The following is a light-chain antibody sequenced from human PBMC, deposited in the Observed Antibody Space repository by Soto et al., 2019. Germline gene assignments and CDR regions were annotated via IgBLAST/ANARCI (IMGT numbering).Light chain of an antibody. Sequence: QSALTQPASVSGSPGQSITISCTGTSSDIGFFNYVSWYQQHPGKAPKLMIYEVTDRPSGISNRFSGSKSGNTASLTISGLQTEDEADYYCSSYTGNTTLPVVFGGGTKLTVL. V-gene: IGLV2-14*01. CDR1: SSDIGFFNY. CDR3: SSYTGNTTLPVV. J-gene: IGLJ2*01. CDR2: EVT.